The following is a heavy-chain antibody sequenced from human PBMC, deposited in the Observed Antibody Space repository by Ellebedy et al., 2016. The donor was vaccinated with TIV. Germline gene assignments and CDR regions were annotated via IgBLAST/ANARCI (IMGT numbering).Heavy chain of an antibody. D-gene: IGHD3-10*01. V-gene: IGHV3-48*04. CDR1: GFIFSSYD. Sequence: GESLKIPCEASGFIFSSYDMNWVRQAPGKGLEWVSYISISSGTISYADSVKGRFTISRDNAKNSLYLQMNSLRAEDTAVYYCARPRLGSGSWGAFDIWGQGTMVTVSS. CDR2: ISISSGTI. J-gene: IGHJ3*02. CDR3: ARPRLGSGSWGAFDI.